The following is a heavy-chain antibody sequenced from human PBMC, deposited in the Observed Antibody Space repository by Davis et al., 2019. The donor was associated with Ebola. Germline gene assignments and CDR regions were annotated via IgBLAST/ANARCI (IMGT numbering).Heavy chain of an antibody. J-gene: IGHJ6*02. V-gene: IGHV3-11*04. CDR3: ASPLSTVTTGNYYYYYGMDV. Sequence: GESLKISCAASGFTFSDYYMSWIRQAPGKGLEWVSYISSSSSTIYYADSVKGRFTISRDNAKNSLYLQMNSLRDEDTAVYYCASPLSTVTTGNYYYYYGMDVWGQGTTVTVSS. CDR2: ISSSSSTI. D-gene: IGHD4-17*01. CDR1: GFTFSDYY.